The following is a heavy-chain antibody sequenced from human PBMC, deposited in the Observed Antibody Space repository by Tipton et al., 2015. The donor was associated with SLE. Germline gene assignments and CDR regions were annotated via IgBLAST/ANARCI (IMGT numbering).Heavy chain of an antibody. CDR3: ARAPGSSTLRFNL. CDR2: VHHSGNR. V-gene: IGHV4-31*03. CDR1: GGSISGGDYY. Sequence: LRLSCTVSGGSISGGDYYWNWIRQQPGEGLQWIGFVHHSGNRFYSPSLKSRLDIVLDTSTNQVSLTLHSVTVADTAVYYCARAPGSSTLRFNLWGQGTLVTVS. J-gene: IGHJ4*02. D-gene: IGHD3-3*01.